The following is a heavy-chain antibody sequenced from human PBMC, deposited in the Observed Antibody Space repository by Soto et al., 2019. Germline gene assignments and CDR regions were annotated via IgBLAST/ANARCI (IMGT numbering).Heavy chain of an antibody. V-gene: IGHV1-46*01. CDR3: ASDYGSGVEMDV. CDR1: GYTFSGYY. J-gene: IGHJ6*02. Sequence: ASVKVSCKPSGYTFSGYYVHWVRQAPGQGLERMGVFKPTGGGSTSYAQRLQGRVTVTRDTSTSTVYMELGSLRFDDTAVYFCASDYGSGVEMDVWGQGTRVTVSS. CDR2: FKPTGGGST. D-gene: IGHD3-10*01.